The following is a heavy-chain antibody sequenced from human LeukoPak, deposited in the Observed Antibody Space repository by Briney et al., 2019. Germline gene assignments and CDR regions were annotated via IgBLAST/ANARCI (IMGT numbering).Heavy chain of an antibody. J-gene: IGHJ4*02. CDR1: GFTFSSYA. D-gene: IGHD6-6*01. CDR3: ARSPCCYSSSSVYYFDY. Sequence: PGGSLRLSCAASGFTFSSYAMSWVRQAPGKGLDWVSAISGSGGSTYYADSVKGRFTISRDNSKNTLYLQMNSLRAEDTAVYYCARSPCCYSSSSVYYFDYWGQGTLVTVSS. CDR2: ISGSGGST. V-gene: IGHV3-23*01.